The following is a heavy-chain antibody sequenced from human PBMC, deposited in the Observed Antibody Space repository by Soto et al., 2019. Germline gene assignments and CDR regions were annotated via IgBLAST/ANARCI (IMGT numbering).Heavy chain of an antibody. J-gene: IGHJ6*02. V-gene: IGHV3-23*01. CDR2: ISGSGGST. CDR3: AKNSSSWYYLLYYYYGMDV. Sequence: GGSLRLSCAASGFTFSSYAMSWVRQAPGKGLEWVSAISGSGGSTYYADSVKGRFTISRDNSKNTLYLQMNSLRAEDTAVYYCAKNSSSWYYLLYYYYGMDVWGQGTTVTVSS. D-gene: IGHD6-13*01. CDR1: GFTFSSYA.